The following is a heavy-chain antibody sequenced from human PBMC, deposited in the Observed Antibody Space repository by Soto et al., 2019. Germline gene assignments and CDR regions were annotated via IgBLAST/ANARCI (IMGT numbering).Heavy chain of an antibody. CDR1: GFSFNMYT. J-gene: IGHJ4*02. CDR2: ISSSSGDI. D-gene: IGHD3-22*01. V-gene: IGHV3-21*06. Sequence: GVSLRLSCVDSGFSFNMYTMNWVGQSQGKGLEWVSSISSSSGDIFYADSVKGRFIISRDNAKNSLNLQMNSLRAEDTAVYYCARDLSRPQKSYYDSSGYPDYWGQGTLVTVSS. CDR3: ARDLSRPQKSYYDSSGYPDY.